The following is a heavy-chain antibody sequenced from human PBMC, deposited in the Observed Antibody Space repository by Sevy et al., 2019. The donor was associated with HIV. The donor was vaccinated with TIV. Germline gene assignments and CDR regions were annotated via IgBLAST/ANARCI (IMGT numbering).Heavy chain of an antibody. V-gene: IGHV3-48*03. CDR2: ISSSGSSM. D-gene: IGHD1-20*01. CDR3: ARGGRRIGVYNRQDAFDI. J-gene: IGHJ3*02. Sequence: GGSLRLSCAASGFTFSSYEMNWVRQAPGKGLEWLSHISSSGSSMYYADSVKGRFTISRDNAKNSLYLQMNSLRAEDTAVHYCARGGRRIGVYNRQDAFDIWGQGTMVTVSS. CDR1: GFTFSSYE.